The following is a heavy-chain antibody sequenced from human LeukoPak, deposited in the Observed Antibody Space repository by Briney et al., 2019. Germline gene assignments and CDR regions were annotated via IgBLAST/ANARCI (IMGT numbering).Heavy chain of an antibody. V-gene: IGHV4-59*01. CDR2: VYYSGTT. J-gene: IGHJ5*02. Sequence: SETLSLTCTVSGGSISSYYWSWIRQPPGKGLEWIGYVYYSGTTNYNPSLKSRVIISVDTSKNQFSLKLSSVTAADTAVYYCARESRLITMIVPMAWFDPWGQGTLVTVSS. CDR3: ARESRLITMIVPMAWFDP. D-gene: IGHD3-22*01. CDR1: GGSISSYY.